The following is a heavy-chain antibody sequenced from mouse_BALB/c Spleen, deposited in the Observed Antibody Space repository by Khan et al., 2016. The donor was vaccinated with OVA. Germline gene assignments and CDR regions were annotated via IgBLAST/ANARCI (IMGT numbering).Heavy chain of an antibody. Sequence: EVQLQESGPGLVKPSQSLSLTCTVTGYSITSDYAWNWIRQFPGNKLEWMGYISYSGSTTYNPSLKSRISNTRDPSKDQFFLQLKSVTSEDTATYYCASELGRYYALDYWGQGTSVTVSS. V-gene: IGHV3-2*02. CDR3: ASELGRYYALDY. CDR2: ISYSGST. J-gene: IGHJ4*01. CDR1: GYSITSDYA. D-gene: IGHD4-1*01.